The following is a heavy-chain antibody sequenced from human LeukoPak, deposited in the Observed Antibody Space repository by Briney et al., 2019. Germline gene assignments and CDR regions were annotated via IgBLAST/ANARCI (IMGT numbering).Heavy chain of an antibody. Sequence: GGSLRLSCAASGFTFSSYWMSWVRQAPGKGLEWVANIKQDGSEKYYVDSVKGRFTISRDNAKNSLYLQMNSLRAEDTAVYYCARDKPYYYDSSGYYKYWGQGTLVTVSS. V-gene: IGHV3-7*01. D-gene: IGHD3-22*01. CDR1: GFTFSSYW. CDR2: IKQDGSEK. CDR3: ARDKPYYYDSSGYYKY. J-gene: IGHJ4*02.